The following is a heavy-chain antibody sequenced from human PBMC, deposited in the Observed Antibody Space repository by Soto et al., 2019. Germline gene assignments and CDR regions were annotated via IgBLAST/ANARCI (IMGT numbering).Heavy chain of an antibody. CDR3: ATPRRRSWYGRFFQH. J-gene: IGHJ1*01. CDR1: GFTFSNAW. V-gene: IGHV3-15*01. D-gene: IGHD6-13*01. Sequence: GGSLRLSCAASGFTFSNAWMSWVRQAPGKGLEWIGRIKSKTDGGTTDYAAPVKGRFTISRDDSRNTLSLQMNSLKTEDTAVYYCATPRRRSWYGRFFQHWGQGALVTVSS. CDR2: IKSKTDGGTT.